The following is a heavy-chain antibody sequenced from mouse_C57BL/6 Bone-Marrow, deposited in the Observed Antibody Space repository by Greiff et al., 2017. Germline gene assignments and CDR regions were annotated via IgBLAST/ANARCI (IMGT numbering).Heavy chain of an antibody. V-gene: IGHV5-4*03. CDR3: ARGGLGPPDY. J-gene: IGHJ2*01. CDR1: GFTFSSYA. D-gene: IGHD4-1*01. Sequence: EVMLVESGGGLVKPGGSLKLSCAASGFTFSSYAMSWVRQTPEKRLEWVATISDGGSYTYYPDNVKGRFTISRDNAKNNLYPQMSHLKSEDTAMYYCARGGLGPPDYWGQGTTLTVSS. CDR2: ISDGGSYT.